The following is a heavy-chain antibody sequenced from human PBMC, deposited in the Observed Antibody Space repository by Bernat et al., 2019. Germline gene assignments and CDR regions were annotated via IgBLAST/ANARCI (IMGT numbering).Heavy chain of an antibody. CDR1: GFTFSAYA. CDR3: ARDRRYCSGGSCFNEGEKSMDN. J-gene: IGHJ4*02. Sequence: QVQLVESGGGVVQPERSLRLSCAASGFTFSAYALHWVRQAPGKGLEWVALISYDGSINEYADSVKGRFTLSRDNSKNTLYLQMNSLTAEDTAVYYCARDRRYCSGGSCFNEGEKSMDNWGQGTLVTVSS. D-gene: IGHD2-15*01. V-gene: IGHV3-30-3*01. CDR2: ISYDGSIN.